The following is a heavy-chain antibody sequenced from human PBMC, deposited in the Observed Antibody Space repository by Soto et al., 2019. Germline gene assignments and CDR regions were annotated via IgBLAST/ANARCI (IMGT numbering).Heavy chain of an antibody. D-gene: IGHD4-17*01. V-gene: IGHV3-23*01. CDR2: ISGSGGST. CDR1: GFTFSSYA. J-gene: IGHJ5*02. CDR3: AKSYGIFNWFDP. Sequence: EVQLLESGGGLVQPGGSLRLSCAASGFTFSSYAMSWVRQAPGKGLEWVSAISGSGGSTYYADSVKGRFTISRDNSKNTLDLQMNSLRAKDTAVYYCAKSYGIFNWFDPWGQGTLVTVSS.